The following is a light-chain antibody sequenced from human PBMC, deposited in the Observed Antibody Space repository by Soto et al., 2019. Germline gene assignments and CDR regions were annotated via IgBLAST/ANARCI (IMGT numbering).Light chain of an antibody. CDR3: QQYNNWPLT. CDR2: GAS. V-gene: IGKV3-15*01. CDR1: QTVSSN. Sequence: IVMAQSPATLSLSSGERATLSCRASQTVSSNLAWYQQKPGQAPRLLIYGASTRATGIPARFSGSGSGTEFTLTISSLQSEDFAVYHCQQYNNWPLTFGGGTKVDIK. J-gene: IGKJ4*01.